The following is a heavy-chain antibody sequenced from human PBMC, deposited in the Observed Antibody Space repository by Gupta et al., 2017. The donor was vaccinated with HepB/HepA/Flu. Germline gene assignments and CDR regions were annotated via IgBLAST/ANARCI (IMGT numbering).Heavy chain of an antibody. J-gene: IGHJ4*01. CDR3: AKDLTGTYPDYFDS. D-gene: IGHD1-26*01. V-gene: IGHV3-23*01. CDR2: LKSSDSDGTE. CDR1: GFSFSSSA. Sequence: EVHLLESGGGLVQPGGSLTLSCAASGFSFSSSAIPCVRQDPGKGLEWVSGLKSSDSDGTEYYADSVKGRFTISRDNSKNTLYLQMNSLKAEDTAVYYCAKDLTGTYPDYFDSWGHGTLVTVSS.